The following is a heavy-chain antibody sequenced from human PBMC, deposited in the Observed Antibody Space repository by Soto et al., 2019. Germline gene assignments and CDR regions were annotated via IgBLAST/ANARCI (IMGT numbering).Heavy chain of an antibody. D-gene: IGHD3-16*01. J-gene: IGHJ4*02. CDR1: GASISSGGYY. V-gene: IGHV4-31*03. Sequence: PSETLSLTCTVSGASISSGGYYWNWFRQHPGKGLEWLGHTHHSGSTYYNPTLESRVIISVDTSNNQFSLKLRSVTAADTAVYYCARFRDSPYAPDYFDYWGQGTLVTVSS. CDR3: ARFRDSPYAPDYFDY. CDR2: THHSGST.